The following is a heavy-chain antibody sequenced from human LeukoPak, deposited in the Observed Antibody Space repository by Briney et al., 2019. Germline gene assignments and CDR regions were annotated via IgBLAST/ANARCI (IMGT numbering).Heavy chain of an antibody. CDR1: GGSFSGYY. V-gene: IGHV4-34*01. CDR2: INHSGST. D-gene: IGHD3-16*01. Sequence: PSETLSLTCAVYGGSFSGYYWSWIRQPPGKGLEWIGEINHSGSTNYNPSLKSRVTISVDTSKNQFSLKLSSVTAADTAVYYCARGGGTWPFGYWGQGTLVTVSS. CDR3: ARGGGTWPFGY. J-gene: IGHJ4*02.